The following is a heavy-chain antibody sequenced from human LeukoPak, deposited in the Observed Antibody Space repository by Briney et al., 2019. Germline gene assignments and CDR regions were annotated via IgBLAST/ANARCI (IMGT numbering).Heavy chain of an antibody. CDR1: GGTFSSYA. CDR3: CYYYSGSYYRFDY. D-gene: IGHD1-26*01. CDR2: IIPIFGTA. V-gene: IGHV1-69*13. Sequence: PVKVSCKASGGTFSSYAISWVRQAPGQGLEWMGGIIPIFGTANYAQKFQGRVTITADESTSTAYMELSSLRSEDTAVYYCCYYYSGSYYRFDYWGQGTLVTVSS. J-gene: IGHJ4*02.